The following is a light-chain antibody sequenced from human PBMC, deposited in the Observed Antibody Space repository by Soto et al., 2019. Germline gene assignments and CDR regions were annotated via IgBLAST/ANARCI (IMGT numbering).Light chain of an antibody. CDR2: GAS. V-gene: IGKV3-20*01. Sequence: ENVLTPFSGNPVLFPGERATLSCRSSQSVSSSFLSWYQQKRGQAPRLLMFGASSRATGIPDRFSGSGSGTDFTLTIYRLEPEDFAVYYCQQSGYSPITFGQGTRLEIK. CDR1: QSVSSSF. CDR3: QQSGYSPIT. J-gene: IGKJ5*01.